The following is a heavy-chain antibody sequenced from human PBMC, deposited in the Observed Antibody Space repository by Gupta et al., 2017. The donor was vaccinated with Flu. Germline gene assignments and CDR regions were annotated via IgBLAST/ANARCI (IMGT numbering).Heavy chain of an antibody. D-gene: IGHD1-26*01. V-gene: IGHV3-23*01. CDR3: AKGRTSAGASYDI. CDR1: RFTSVNYA. CDR2: ISSSGGAT. Sequence: EVHPSESGGGLVQPGGPRRFSCAASRFTSVNYAMSWVRQAPGKGLEWISGISSSGGATQYVGSVEGRFTISRDNSKSTLYLEMNSLRAEDTAVYVCAKGRTSAGASYDIWGQGNLVTISS. J-gene: IGHJ4*02.